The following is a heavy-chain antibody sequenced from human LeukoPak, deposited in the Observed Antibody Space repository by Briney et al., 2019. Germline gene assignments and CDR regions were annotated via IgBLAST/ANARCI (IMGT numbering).Heavy chain of an antibody. V-gene: IGHV4-59*04. CDR1: GGSIKSHF. CDR3: ARVSPGSGSYYFDY. Sequence: PSETLSLTCTVSGGSIKSHFWSWVRQPPGMGLEWMGSISQSGSTYYNPSLQSRVTMSIDTSNNEFSLKLSSVTDADTAMYYCARVSPGSGSYYFDYWGQGTLVTVSS. J-gene: IGHJ4*02. CDR2: ISQSGST. D-gene: IGHD3-10*01.